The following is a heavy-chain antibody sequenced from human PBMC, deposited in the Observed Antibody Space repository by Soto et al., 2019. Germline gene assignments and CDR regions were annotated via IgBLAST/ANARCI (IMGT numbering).Heavy chain of an antibody. V-gene: IGHV3-23*01. D-gene: IGHD3-10*01. CDR3: XRPAPRGRHYFYFGMDV. Sequence: GGSLRLSCAASGFTFSSYAMSWVRQAPGKGLEWVSGISSSGGSTYYADSVKGRFTISRDNSKNTLFLRMNRPRVEDTAVYYCXRPAPRGRHYFYFGMDVWGQGTTVTVSS. J-gene: IGHJ6*02. CDR2: ISSSGGST. CDR1: GFTFSSYA.